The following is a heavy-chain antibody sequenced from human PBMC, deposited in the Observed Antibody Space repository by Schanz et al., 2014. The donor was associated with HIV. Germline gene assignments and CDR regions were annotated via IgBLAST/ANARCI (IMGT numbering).Heavy chain of an antibody. CDR1: GFTLSSYS. CDR2: IYYDGTNK. D-gene: IGHD3-10*01. Sequence: VQLVESGGGLVQPGGSLRLSCAASGFTLSSYSMNWVRQAPGKGLEWVALIYYDGTNKYYTDSVKGRFTISRDNSKNTLYLQMNSLRAEDTSVYYCARGFQGFDYWGQGTLVTVSS. V-gene: IGHV3-33*08. J-gene: IGHJ4*02. CDR3: ARGFQGFDY.